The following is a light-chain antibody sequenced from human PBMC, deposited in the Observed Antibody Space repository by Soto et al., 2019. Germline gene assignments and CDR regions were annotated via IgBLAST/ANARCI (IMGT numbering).Light chain of an antibody. Sequence: EIVLTQSPGTLSLSPGERATLSCRASQSLTSNYLVWYQQKSGQAPRLLIYDASSRASGLPDRFSGSGSGTDFTLTITRLEPEDFAVYYCQQYDRSPYTFGQGTKLEIK. CDR2: DAS. CDR1: QSLTSNY. V-gene: IGKV3-20*01. CDR3: QQYDRSPYT. J-gene: IGKJ2*01.